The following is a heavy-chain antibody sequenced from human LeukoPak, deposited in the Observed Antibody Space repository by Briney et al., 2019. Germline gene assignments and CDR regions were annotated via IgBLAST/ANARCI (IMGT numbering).Heavy chain of an antibody. D-gene: IGHD4-23*01. J-gene: IGHJ4*02. V-gene: IGHV3-7*01. CDR3: RCRWDY. Sequence: PGGSLRLSCAASGFTFSSYWMNWARQAPGKGLEWVASINHNGSVKYYVDSVKGRFTISRDNANNSLYLQMNNLRAEDTAVYNCRCRWDYWGQGTLVTVSS. CDR2: INHNGSVK. CDR1: GFTFSSYW.